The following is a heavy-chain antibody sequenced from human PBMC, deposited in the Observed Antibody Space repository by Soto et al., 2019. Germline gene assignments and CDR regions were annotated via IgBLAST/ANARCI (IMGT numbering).Heavy chain of an antibody. J-gene: IGHJ5*02. CDR3: ATAPYSSSWYDH. Sequence: SETLSLTCTVSGGSVNSGTYYWSWIRQHPGKGLEWIGYIHFSGSTYYNPSLKSRVTISLDTSQNQFTLDLTSMTAADTALYYCATAPYSSSWYDHWGQGTLVTVSS. CDR1: GGSVNSGTYY. D-gene: IGHD6-13*01. V-gene: IGHV4-31*03. CDR2: IHFSGST.